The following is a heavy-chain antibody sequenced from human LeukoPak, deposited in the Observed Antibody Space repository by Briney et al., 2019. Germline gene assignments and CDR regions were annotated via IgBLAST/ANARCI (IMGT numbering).Heavy chain of an antibody. V-gene: IGHV4-59*02. J-gene: IGHJ4*02. CDR1: GFTVSSNY. Sequence: GSLRLSCAASGFTVSSNYMSWIRQPPGKGLEWIGYIYYSGSTNYNPSLKSRVTISVDTSKNQFSLKLSSVTAADTAVYYCARAQPVVLRYGGYFDYWGQGTLVTVSS. CDR2: IYYSGST. CDR3: ARAQPVVLRYGGYFDY. D-gene: IGHD3-9*01.